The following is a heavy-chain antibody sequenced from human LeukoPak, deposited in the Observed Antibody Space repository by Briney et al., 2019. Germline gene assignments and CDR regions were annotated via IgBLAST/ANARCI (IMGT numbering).Heavy chain of an antibody. CDR1: GGSISGGDYS. J-gene: IGHJ3*02. Sequence: SQTLSLTCTVSGGSISGGDYSWSWIRQPAGKGLECIGHIYTDGSTNFNPSLKSRVTMSIDTPKNQFSLKLSSVTAADTAVYYCARSFTGEAFDIWGQGTMVTVSS. CDR3: ARSFTGEAFDI. CDR2: IYTDGST. V-gene: IGHV4-61*09. D-gene: IGHD1-26*01.